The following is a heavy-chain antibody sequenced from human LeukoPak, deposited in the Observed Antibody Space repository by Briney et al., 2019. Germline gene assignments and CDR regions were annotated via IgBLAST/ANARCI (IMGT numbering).Heavy chain of an antibody. J-gene: IGHJ6*02. Sequence: GGSLRLSRAASGFTFSSYGMHWVRQAPGKGLEWVAVISYDGSNKYYADSVKGRFTISRDNSKNTLYLQMNSLGAEDTALLYCARGTADYYDRSGPPTHGMDVWGQGTTVTVSS. CDR2: ISYDGSNK. V-gene: IGHV3-30*03. D-gene: IGHD3-22*01. CDR1: GFTFSSYG. CDR3: ARGTADYYDRSGPPTHGMDV.